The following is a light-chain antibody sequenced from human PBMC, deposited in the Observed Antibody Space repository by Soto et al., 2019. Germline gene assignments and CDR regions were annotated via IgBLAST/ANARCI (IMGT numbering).Light chain of an antibody. CDR3: GSWDSSLSAYV. Sequence: QSVLTQPPSVSGAPGQRVTISCTGTNSNIGADYGVQWYQQFPGTAPKLLIYGNNNRPSGVSDRFSGSKSATSASLAITGLQPGDEADYYCGSWDSSLSAYVFGTGTKVTVL. J-gene: IGLJ1*01. V-gene: IGLV1-40*01. CDR1: NSNIGADYG. CDR2: GNN.